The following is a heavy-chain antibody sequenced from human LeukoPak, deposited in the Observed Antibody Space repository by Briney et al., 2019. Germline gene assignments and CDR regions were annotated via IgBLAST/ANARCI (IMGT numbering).Heavy chain of an antibody. CDR1: GFTFSRNW. D-gene: IGHD1-26*01. Sequence: GGSLRLSCEASGFTFSRNWMHWVRQAPGKGLVWVSRINGDGSSTSYADSVKGRFTVSRDNAKNTLYPQMNSLRAEDTAVYYCSGAYYHPTGDWGQGTLSPSP. J-gene: IGHJ4*02. V-gene: IGHV3-74*01. CDR3: SGAYYHPTGD. CDR2: INGDGSST.